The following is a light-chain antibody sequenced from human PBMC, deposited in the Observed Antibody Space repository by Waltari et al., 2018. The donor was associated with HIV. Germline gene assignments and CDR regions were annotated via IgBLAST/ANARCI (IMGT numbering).Light chain of an antibody. CDR2: RNS. J-gene: IGLJ3*02. V-gene: IGLV1-40*01. Sequence: QSVLTQPPSVSGAPGQRVTISCTGSSSNIGAGYGVHWYQQLPGTAPKLLIYRNSNRPSGVPDRFSGSKSGTSASLAITGLQAEDEADYYCQSYDSSLSGSVFGGGTKLTVL. CDR3: QSYDSSLSGSV. CDR1: SSNIGAGYG.